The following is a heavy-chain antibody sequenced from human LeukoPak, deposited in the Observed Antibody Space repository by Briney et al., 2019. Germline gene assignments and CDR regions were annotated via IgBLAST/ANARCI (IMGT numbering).Heavy chain of an antibody. CDR3: ASYFGDYAPGEDY. J-gene: IGHJ4*02. D-gene: IGHD4-17*01. CDR1: VFTFSSYW. CDR2: IKQDGSEK. Sequence: GGSLRLSCAASVFTFSSYWMSWVRQAPGKGLEWVANIKQDGSEKYYVDSVKSRFTISRDNAKNSLYLQMNSLRAEDTAVYHCASYFGDYAPGEDYWGQGTLVTVSS. V-gene: IGHV3-7*03.